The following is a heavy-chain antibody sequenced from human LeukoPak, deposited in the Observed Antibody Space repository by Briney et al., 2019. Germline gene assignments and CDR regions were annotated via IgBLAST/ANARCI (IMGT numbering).Heavy chain of an antibody. CDR2: IYYSGTT. D-gene: IGHD3-10*01. J-gene: IGHJ6*02. CDR1: GGSISSYY. CDR3: ARSPPGDYDSGEDGMDV. Sequence: SETLSLTCTVSGGSISSYYWSWIRQPPGKGLEWIGYIYYSGTTNYNPSLKSRVTISVDTSKNQFSLKLSSVTAADTAVYFCARSPPGDYDSGEDGMDVWGQGTTVTVSS. V-gene: IGHV4-59*01.